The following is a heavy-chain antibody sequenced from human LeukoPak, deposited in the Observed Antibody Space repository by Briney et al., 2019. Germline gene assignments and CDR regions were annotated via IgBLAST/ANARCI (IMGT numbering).Heavy chain of an antibody. Sequence: PGGSLRLSCAASGFTFSSYAMHWVRQAPGKGLEWVAVISYDGSNKYYADSVKGRFTISRDNSKNTLYLQMNSLRAEDTAVYYCAKDLDYYDFWSGYYKWGAFDIWGQGTMVTVSS. CDR2: ISYDGSNK. CDR1: GFTFSSYA. J-gene: IGHJ3*02. V-gene: IGHV3-30-3*01. CDR3: AKDLDYYDFWSGYYKWGAFDI. D-gene: IGHD3-3*01.